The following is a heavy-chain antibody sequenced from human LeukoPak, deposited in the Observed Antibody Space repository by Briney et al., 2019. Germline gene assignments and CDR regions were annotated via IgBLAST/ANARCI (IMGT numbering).Heavy chain of an antibody. V-gene: IGHV4-59*01. CDR3: ARDGYGMDV. CDR2: IYYSGST. Sequence: SETLSLTCTVSGGSISSYYWSWIRQPPGKGLEWIGYIYYSGSTNYNPSLKSRVTISVDTSKNQFSPKLSSVTAADTAVYYCARDGYGMDVWGQGTTVTVSS. CDR1: GGSISSYY. J-gene: IGHJ6*02.